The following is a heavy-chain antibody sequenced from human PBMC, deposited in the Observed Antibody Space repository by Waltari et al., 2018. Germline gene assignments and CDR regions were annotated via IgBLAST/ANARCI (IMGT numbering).Heavy chain of an antibody. V-gene: IGHV3-33*06. CDR3: AKDYDSSGYNPPQSGYFDY. CDR1: GLTFSTSG. J-gene: IGHJ4*02. CDR2: IWSDGNDK. D-gene: IGHD3-22*01. Sequence: QVQLVESGGGVVQPGKSLRPSCAGSGLTFSTSGTQWVRHAPGKGLEWVAHIWSDGNDKYYADSVTGRFTISRDNSKNTLFLEMNSLRAEDTAVYYCAKDYDSSGYNPPQSGYFDYWGQGTLVTVSS.